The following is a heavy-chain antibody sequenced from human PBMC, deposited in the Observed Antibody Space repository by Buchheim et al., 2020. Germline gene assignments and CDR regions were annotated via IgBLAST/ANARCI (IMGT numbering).Heavy chain of an antibody. CDR2: ISYDGSNK. CDR1: GFTFSSYG. V-gene: IGHV3-30*18. Sequence: QVQLVESGGGVVQPGRSLRLSCAASGFTFSSYGMHWVRQAPGKGLEWVAVISYDGSNKYYADSVKGRFTISRDNSKNTLYLQMNSLRAEDTAVYYCAKDGISSGPIVGATRGGMDVWGQGTT. CDR3: AKDGISSGPIVGATRGGMDV. D-gene: IGHD1-26*01. J-gene: IGHJ6*02.